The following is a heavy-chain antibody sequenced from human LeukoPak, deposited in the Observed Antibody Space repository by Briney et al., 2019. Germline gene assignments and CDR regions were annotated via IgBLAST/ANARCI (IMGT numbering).Heavy chain of an antibody. D-gene: IGHD5-18*01. CDR2: INPSGGT. V-gene: IGHV4-34*01. Sequence: SETLSLTCAVYGGSFSDYSWTWICQPPGKGLEYIGEINPSGGTNHNPSLMSRVSMSVDTSKNQISLRVSSVTAGDTAVYYCARVGYRYSINDWSRIGLGAYPSKYYYYMDVWGKGTTVTVSS. J-gene: IGHJ6*03. CDR1: GGSFSDYS. CDR3: ARVGYRYSINDWSRIGLGAYPSKYYYYMDV.